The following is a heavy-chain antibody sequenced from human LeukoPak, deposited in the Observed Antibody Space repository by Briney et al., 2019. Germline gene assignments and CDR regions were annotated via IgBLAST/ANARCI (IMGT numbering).Heavy chain of an antibody. CDR2: IKQDGSEK. Sequence: GGSLRLSCAASGFTVSSNYMSWVRQAPGKGLEWVANIKQDGSEKYYVDSVKGRFTISRDNAKNSLYLQMNSLRAEDTAVYYCARDLDIVATGAAFDIWGQGTMVTVSS. J-gene: IGHJ3*02. D-gene: IGHD5-12*01. V-gene: IGHV3-7*01. CDR1: GFTVSSNY. CDR3: ARDLDIVATGAAFDI.